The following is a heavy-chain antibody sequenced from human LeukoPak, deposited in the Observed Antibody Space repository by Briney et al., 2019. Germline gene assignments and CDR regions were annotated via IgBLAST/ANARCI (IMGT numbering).Heavy chain of an antibody. J-gene: IGHJ4*02. Sequence: GGSLRLSCAASGFTFSSYAMSWVRQAPGKGLEWVSAISGSGGSTYYADSVKGRFTISRDNSKNTLYLQMNSLRAEDTAVYYCATSIEGAYGDYVFGYWGQGTLVTVSS. CDR2: ISGSGGST. D-gene: IGHD4-17*01. V-gene: IGHV3-23*01. CDR1: GFTFSSYA. CDR3: ATSIEGAYGDYVFGY.